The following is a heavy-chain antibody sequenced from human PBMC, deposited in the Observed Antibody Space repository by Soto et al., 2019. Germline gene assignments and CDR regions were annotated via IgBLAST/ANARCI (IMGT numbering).Heavy chain of an antibody. D-gene: IGHD3-22*01. CDR3: AQDTYYHDTSGYYVFAY. Sequence: PGGSLRLSCAASGVTFSTSSMNSVRQAAGKGLEWISYITKSSKTIYYADSVKGRFTISRDNSENALYLQMNSLRAEDTAVYYCAQDTYYHDTSGYYVFAYWGQGTLVTVSS. J-gene: IGHJ4*02. CDR1: GVTFSTSS. CDR2: ITKSSKTI. V-gene: IGHV3-48*01.